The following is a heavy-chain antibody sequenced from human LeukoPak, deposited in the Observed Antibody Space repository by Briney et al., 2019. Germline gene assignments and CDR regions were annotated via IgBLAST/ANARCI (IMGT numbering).Heavy chain of an antibody. CDR3: ARDTTSDY. Sequence: GGSLTLSCAASGFSFRSYEMNWVRQAPGDGLEWVSYISSSGSTIYHADSVKGRFTISRDNAKNSLYLQMNSLRAEDTAVYYCARDTTSDYWGQGTLVTVSS. J-gene: IGHJ4*02. CDR2: ISSSGSTI. D-gene: IGHD1-1*01. CDR1: GFSFRSYE. V-gene: IGHV3-48*03.